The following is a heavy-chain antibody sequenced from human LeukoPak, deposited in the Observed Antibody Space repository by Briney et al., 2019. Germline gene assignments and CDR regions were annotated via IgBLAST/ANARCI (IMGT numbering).Heavy chain of an antibody. CDR3: ARRRIVAGTDAFDI. Sequence: ASVKVSCXASGGTFSSYAISWVRPAPGQGLEWMGGIIPIFGTANYAQKFQGRVTITTDESTSTAYMELSSLRSEDTAVYYCARRRIVAGTDAFDIWGQGTMVTVSS. D-gene: IGHD6-19*01. J-gene: IGHJ3*02. CDR1: GGTFSSYA. V-gene: IGHV1-69*05. CDR2: IIPIFGTA.